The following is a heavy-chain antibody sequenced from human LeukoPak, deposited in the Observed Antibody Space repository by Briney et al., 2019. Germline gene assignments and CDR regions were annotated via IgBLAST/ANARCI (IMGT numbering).Heavy chain of an antibody. V-gene: IGHV1-69*13. CDR2: IIPIFGTA. J-gene: IGHJ4*02. CDR1: GGTFSSYA. Sequence: GASVKVSCKASGGTFSSYAISWVRQAPGQGLKWMGGIIPIFGTANYAQKFQGRVTITADESTSTAYMELSSLRSEDTAVYYCARERYYDSSGYYHTDFDYWGQGTLVTVSS. D-gene: IGHD3-22*01. CDR3: ARERYYDSSGYYHTDFDY.